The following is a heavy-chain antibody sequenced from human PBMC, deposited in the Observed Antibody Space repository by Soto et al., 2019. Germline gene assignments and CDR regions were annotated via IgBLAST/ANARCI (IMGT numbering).Heavy chain of an antibody. V-gene: IGHV4-31*01. CDR2: IYYSGST. D-gene: IGHD4-4*01. CDR1: GGSISSGGYY. Sequence: QVQLQESGPGLVKPSQTLSLTCTVSGGSISSGGYYWSWIRQHPGKGLEWIGYIYYSGSTYYNPSLNRLGTISVDTSKNQFSLKLSSVTAADTAVYYCARVGTTTVTTDGVFDIWGQGTIVTVSS. J-gene: IGHJ3*02. CDR3: ARVGTTTVTTDGVFDI.